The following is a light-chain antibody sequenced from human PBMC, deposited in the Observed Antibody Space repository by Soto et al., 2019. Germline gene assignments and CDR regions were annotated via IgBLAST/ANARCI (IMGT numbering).Light chain of an antibody. J-gene: IGKJ4*01. CDR1: HTISSW. V-gene: IGKV1-5*03. CDR2: KAS. CDR3: QQYNSYHLT. Sequence: DIQMTQSPSTLSGSLEDRVTITSLAGHTISSWFAWYQQKPGKAPKLLIYKASSLESGVPSRFSSSGSGTAFSLTISSLQPDDFATYYCQQYNSYHLTFGGGTKVDIK.